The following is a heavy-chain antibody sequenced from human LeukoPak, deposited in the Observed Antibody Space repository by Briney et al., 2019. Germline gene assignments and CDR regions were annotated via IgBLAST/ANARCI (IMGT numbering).Heavy chain of an antibody. CDR3: AKDLTLYFQGVFDY. J-gene: IGHJ4*02. CDR1: GFTFSSYA. V-gene: IGHV3-23*01. D-gene: IGHD2/OR15-2a*01. Sequence: PGGSLRLSCAASGFTFSSYAMSWVRQAPGKGLEWVSGISGSGDSTYYADSVKGRFTISRDNSKNTLYLQMNSLRAEDTAVYYCAKDLTLYFQGVFDYWGQGTLVTVSS. CDR2: ISGSGDST.